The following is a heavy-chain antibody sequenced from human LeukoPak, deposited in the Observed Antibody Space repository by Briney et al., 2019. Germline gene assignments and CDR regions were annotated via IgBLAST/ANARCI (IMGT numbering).Heavy chain of an antibody. V-gene: IGHV1-2*02. D-gene: IGHD1-20*01. Sequence: ASVTVSCKASGYTFTDYYMHWVRQAAGQGLEGMGWINPNSGGTNFAQMLQGRGTIIRDTANSTAYMELSRLRSDDTAVYYYARVVAITSYYYYYLDVWGKGTTVTVSS. J-gene: IGHJ6*03. CDR2: INPNSGGT. CDR3: ARVVAITSYYYYYLDV. CDR1: GYTFTDYY.